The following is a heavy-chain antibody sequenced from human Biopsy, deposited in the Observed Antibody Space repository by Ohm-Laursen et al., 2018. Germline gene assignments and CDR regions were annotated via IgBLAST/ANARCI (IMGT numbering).Heavy chain of an antibody. V-gene: IGHV3-23*01. Sequence: SLRLSCTASGFTFTHAWMSWVRQTPGKGLEWVSSINGGGDGTFYADSVKGRFSISRDNSKNTLYLQMKSLRAEDTALYYCAKDLKWDVSADYFDFWGQGTLVTVSS. J-gene: IGHJ4*02. CDR1: GFTFTHAW. CDR3: AKDLKWDVSADYFDF. CDR2: INGGGDGT. D-gene: IGHD1-26*01.